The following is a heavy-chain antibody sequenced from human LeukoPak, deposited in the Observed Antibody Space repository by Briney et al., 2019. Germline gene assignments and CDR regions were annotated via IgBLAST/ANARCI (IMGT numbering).Heavy chain of an antibody. CDR2: IHTSGST. Sequence: SETLSLTCTVPDGSISNSFWNWVRQPPGKGLEWIAYIHTSGSTNYTPALKSRVTLPVDTSKSQLPLRLNSVTASDTAVYYCANSYDGKIVPFDNWGQGTLVTVSS. J-gene: IGHJ4*02. V-gene: IGHV4-4*09. CDR3: ANSYDGKIVPFDN. CDR1: DGSISNSF. D-gene: IGHD4-23*01.